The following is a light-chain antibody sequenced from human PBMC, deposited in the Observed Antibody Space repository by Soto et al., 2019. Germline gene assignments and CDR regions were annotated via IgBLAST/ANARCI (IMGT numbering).Light chain of an antibody. J-gene: IGLJ1*01. CDR1: SSNIASNT. Sequence: QAVVTQPPSASGTPGQRVTVSCSGSSSNIASNTVNWYQQLPGTAPKLLIYSNDQRPSGVPDRFSASKSGTSASLAISGLQSEDEADYYCASWDDSLNGHVFGTGTKVTVL. CDR3: ASWDDSLNGHV. V-gene: IGLV1-44*01. CDR2: SND.